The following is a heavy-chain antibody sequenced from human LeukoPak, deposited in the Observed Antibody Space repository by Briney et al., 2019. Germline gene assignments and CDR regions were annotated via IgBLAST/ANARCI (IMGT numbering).Heavy chain of an antibody. J-gene: IGHJ4*02. Sequence: SETLSLTCTVSGVSIRNYCWNWIRQPPGKGLEWIGYICDSGNIDYKPSLKSRVTISVDTSKNQFSLKLTSATAADTAAYYCARWHSHGRYFDYWGQGALVTVSS. CDR3: ARWHSHGRYFDY. CDR2: ICDSGNI. V-gene: IGHV4-59*01. D-gene: IGHD2-21*01. CDR1: GVSIRNYC.